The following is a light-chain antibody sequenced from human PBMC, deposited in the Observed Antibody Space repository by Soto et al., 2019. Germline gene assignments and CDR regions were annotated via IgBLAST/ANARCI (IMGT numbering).Light chain of an antibody. CDR1: QNINSY. CDR3: QHYGSSPPYT. CDR2: AAS. J-gene: IGKJ2*01. Sequence: DIPMTQSPSSLSASVGDRVTITCRASQNINSYLNWYQQKPGKAPKLLIYAASTLQSGVPSRFSGSGSGTDFTLTISRLEAEDSAVYYCQHYGSSPPYTFGQGTKLKIK. V-gene: IGKV1-39*01.